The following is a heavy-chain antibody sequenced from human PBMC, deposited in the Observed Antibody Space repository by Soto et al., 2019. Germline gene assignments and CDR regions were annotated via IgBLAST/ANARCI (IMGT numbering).Heavy chain of an antibody. CDR2: IYYSGST. CDR1: GGSISSYY. J-gene: IGHJ5*02. CDR3: ARGLASSSWDPNWFDP. D-gene: IGHD6-13*01. V-gene: IGHV4-59*01. Sequence: PSETLSLTCTVSGGSISSYYWSWIRQPPGKGLEWIGYIYYSGSTNYNPSLKSRVTISVDTSKNQFSLKLSSVTAADTAVYYCARGLASSSWDPNWFDPCGQGTLVTVSS.